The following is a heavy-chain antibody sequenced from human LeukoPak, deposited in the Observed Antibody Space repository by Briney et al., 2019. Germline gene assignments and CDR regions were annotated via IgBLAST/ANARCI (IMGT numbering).Heavy chain of an antibody. J-gene: IGHJ3*02. CDR2: NTSSSSYL. Sequence: GGSLRHSCAASGFTFSSYIMIWARPAPGKGLEWVSSNTSSSSYLYYADSEKGRYTISNDHAKNFPYLEMYNRRAQDTALYYCGSGALGYIVVVVAGTGDVCDIWGQGTMVSVSS. D-gene: IGHD2-15*01. CDR1: GFTFSSYI. CDR3: GSGALGYIVVVVAGTGDVCDI. V-gene: IGHV3-21*01.